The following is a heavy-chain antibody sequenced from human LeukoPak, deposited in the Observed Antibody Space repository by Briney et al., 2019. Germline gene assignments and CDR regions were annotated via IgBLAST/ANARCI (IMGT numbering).Heavy chain of an antibody. CDR2: IHSSGTT. J-gene: IGHJ4*02. CDR1: GASINTYF. CDR3: ARVVRPDKRTSNFDY. V-gene: IGHV4-4*07. Sequence: SETLSLTCTVSGASINTYFWSWFRQPAGKGLEWIGRIHSSGTTNYNPSLKGRVSMSMDMSKNQFSLRLNSLTAADTAVYYCARVVRPDKRTSNFDYWGQGTLVTVSS. D-gene: IGHD3-22*01.